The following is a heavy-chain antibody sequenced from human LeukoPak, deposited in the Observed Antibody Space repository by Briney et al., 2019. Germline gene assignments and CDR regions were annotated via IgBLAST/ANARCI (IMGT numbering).Heavy chain of an antibody. CDR2: VKEDGTTK. J-gene: IGHJ4*02. D-gene: IGHD2-15*01. Sequence: GGSLRLSCAASGFSFTNYWMSWVRQAPGKGLEWVANVKEDGTTKQYVDSVKGRFTISRDNAKNSLYLQMDSLRAEDTAVYYCVSQEVVPHWGQGTLVSVSS. CDR3: VSQEVVPH. CDR1: GFSFTNYW. V-gene: IGHV3-7*01.